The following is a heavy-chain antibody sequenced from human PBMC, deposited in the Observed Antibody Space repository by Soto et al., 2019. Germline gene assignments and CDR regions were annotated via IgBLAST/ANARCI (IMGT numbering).Heavy chain of an antibody. CDR2: ISGSGGSI. CDR1: GFTFSSYA. V-gene: IGHV3-23*01. D-gene: IGHD5-18*01. Sequence: DVQLLESGGDLVQPGESLRLSCVASGFTFSSYAMNWVRQAPGMGLEWVSTISGSGGSIYYADSVKGRFAISRDNSKNTLFLQMSSLRVEDTAIYYCVKGISYGYEVLDYWGQGTLVTVSS. CDR3: VKGISYGYEVLDY. J-gene: IGHJ4*02.